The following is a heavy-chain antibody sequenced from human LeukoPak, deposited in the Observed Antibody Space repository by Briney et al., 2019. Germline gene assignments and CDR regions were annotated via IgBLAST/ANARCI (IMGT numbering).Heavy chain of an antibody. V-gene: IGHV4-39*01. CDR2: IYYSGST. Sequence: SSETLSLTCTVSGGSISSSSYYWGWIRQPPGKGLEWIGSIYYSGSTYYNPSLKSRVTISVDTSKNQFSLKLSSVPAADTAVYYCARRYYDFWSGYYYYFDYWGQGTLVTVSS. CDR1: GGSISSSSYY. J-gene: IGHJ4*02. D-gene: IGHD3-3*01. CDR3: ARRYYDFWSGYYYYFDY.